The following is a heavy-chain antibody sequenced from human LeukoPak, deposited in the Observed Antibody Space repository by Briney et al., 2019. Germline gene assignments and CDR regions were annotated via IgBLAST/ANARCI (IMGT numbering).Heavy chain of an antibody. CDR1: GYTFTSYA. CDR3: AIEYSSSSGFDY. Sequence: ASVKVSCKASGYTFTSYAMHWVRQVPGQRLEGMGWINAGNGKTKYSQEFQGRVTITRDTSASTAYMELSSLRSEDMAVYYCAIEYSSSSGFDYWGQGTLVTVSS. CDR2: INAGNGKT. V-gene: IGHV1-3*03. D-gene: IGHD6-6*01. J-gene: IGHJ4*02.